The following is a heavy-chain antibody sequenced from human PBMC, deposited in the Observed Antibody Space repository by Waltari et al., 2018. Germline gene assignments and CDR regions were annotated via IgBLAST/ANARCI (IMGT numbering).Heavy chain of an antibody. D-gene: IGHD2-15*01. CDR2: INAGNGNT. V-gene: IGHV1-3*01. CDR1: GYSFTSYA. Sequence: QVQLVQSGAEVKKPGASVKDSCKASGYSFTSYAMHWVRQAPGQRLEWMGWINAGNGNTKYSQKFQGRVTITRDTSASTAYMELSSLRSEDTAVYYCARNIVVVVAALGYWGQGTLVTVSS. J-gene: IGHJ4*02. CDR3: ARNIVVVVAALGY.